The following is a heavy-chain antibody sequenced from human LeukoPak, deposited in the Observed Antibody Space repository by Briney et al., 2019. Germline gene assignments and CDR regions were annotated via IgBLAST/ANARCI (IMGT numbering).Heavy chain of an antibody. CDR3: ASWYYDSSGYPPAGVDY. Sequence: SETLSLTCTVSGGSISSGGYYWSWIRQHPGKGLEWIGYFYYSGSTYYNPSLKSRVTISVDTSKNQFSLKLSSVTAADTAVYYCASWYYDSSGYPPAGVDYWGQGTLVTVSS. D-gene: IGHD3-22*01. CDR1: GGSISSGGYY. V-gene: IGHV4-31*03. J-gene: IGHJ4*02. CDR2: FYYSGST.